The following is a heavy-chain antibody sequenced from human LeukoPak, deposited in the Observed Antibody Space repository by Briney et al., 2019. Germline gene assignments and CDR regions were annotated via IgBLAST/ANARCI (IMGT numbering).Heavy chain of an antibody. D-gene: IGHD5-24*01. CDR3: ARASGDGYILDY. J-gene: IGHJ4*02. CDR1: GGSXSSYX. CDR2: IYTSRIT. Sequence: GGSXSSYXXSWIRQPAGKXXXCIVRIYTSRITNYNPSLKSRVPMSVDTSKNPFSLKLRSVTAADTAVYYCARASGDGYILDYWGQGTLVTVSS. V-gene: IGHV4-4*07.